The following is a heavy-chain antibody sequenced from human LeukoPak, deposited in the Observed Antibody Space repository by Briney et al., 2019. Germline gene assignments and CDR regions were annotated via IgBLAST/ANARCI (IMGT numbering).Heavy chain of an antibody. V-gene: IGHV3-9*01. CDR1: GFTFDDYA. Sequence: PGGSLRLSCAASGFTFDDYAMHWVRQAPGKGLEWVSGISWNSGSIGYADSVKGRFTISRDNSKNTLYLQMNSLRAEDTAVYYCAKGDLYFDYWGQGTLVTVSS. CDR3: AKGDLYFDY. J-gene: IGHJ4*02. CDR2: ISWNSGSI.